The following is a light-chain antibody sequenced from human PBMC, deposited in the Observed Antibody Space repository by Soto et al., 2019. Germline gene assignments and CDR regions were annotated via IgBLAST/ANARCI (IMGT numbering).Light chain of an antibody. CDR2: GAS. CDR3: QQYNNWPPLT. Sequence: EIMLTQSPGTLSLTPGERATLSCRASQSVSSNLAWYQQKPGQAPRLLIYGASTRATGIPARFSGSGSGTEFTLTISSLQSEDFAVYYCQQYNNWPPLTFGGGTKVDIK. CDR1: QSVSSN. V-gene: IGKV3-15*01. J-gene: IGKJ4*01.